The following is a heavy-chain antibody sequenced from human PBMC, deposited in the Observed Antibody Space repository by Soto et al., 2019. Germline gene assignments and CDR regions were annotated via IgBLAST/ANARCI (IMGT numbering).Heavy chain of an antibody. Sequence: QVQLQQWGAGLLKPSETLSLTCAVFGASFSDYYWTWIRQPPGKGLEWIGEINHAGSTNYNPSLKSRVTISVDTSNNQFSLRLSSVTAADTAVYYCARGRTVTRRGALWPIDYWGQGTLVTVSS. CDR1: GASFSDYY. CDR2: INHAGST. J-gene: IGHJ4*02. V-gene: IGHV4-34*01. D-gene: IGHD4-17*01. CDR3: ARGRTVTRRGALWPIDY.